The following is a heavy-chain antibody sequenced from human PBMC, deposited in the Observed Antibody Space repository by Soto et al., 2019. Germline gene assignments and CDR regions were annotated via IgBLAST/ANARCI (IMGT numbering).Heavy chain of an antibody. CDR1: GFTLRTTG. CDR3: ARDVSPGSSGWYFDAFDI. V-gene: IGHV3-7*01. J-gene: IGHJ3*02. D-gene: IGHD6-13*01. Sequence: QLVESGGGLVRPGGSRRLSCPAPGFTLRTTGLTWSGRAPGKGLEWVPKIRGNGFGGSYLDWLRGRLTVSRENARNSLYLQMNSLGAEDTALYSCARDVSPGSSGWYFDAFDIWGEGTMVTVSS. CDR2: IRGNGFGG.